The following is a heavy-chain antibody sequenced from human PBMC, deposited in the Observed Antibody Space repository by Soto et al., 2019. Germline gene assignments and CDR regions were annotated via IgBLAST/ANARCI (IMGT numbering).Heavy chain of an antibody. D-gene: IGHD1-7*01. CDR3: ARTGELRHDS. CDR2: ISAYSGKT. CDR1: GYTFSNYG. Sequence: QVHLVQSGAEVKKPGASVRDSCKASGYTFSNYGISWVRQAPGQGLEWMGWISAYSGKTNYAQSLQVRVTMTTDTSTNTAYMEWRSLTSDDTAVYYCARTGELRHDSWGQGTLVTVSS. V-gene: IGHV1-18*01. J-gene: IGHJ4*02.